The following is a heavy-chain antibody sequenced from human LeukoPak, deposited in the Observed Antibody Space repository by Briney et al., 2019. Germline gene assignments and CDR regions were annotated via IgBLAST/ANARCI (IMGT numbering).Heavy chain of an antibody. CDR3: ARDRGQQLVRFYNAFDI. J-gene: IGHJ3*02. D-gene: IGHD6-13*01. Sequence: SETLSLTCTVSGGSINNNIHYWGWIRQPPGKGLEWIGTIFYSGQTYYNPSLKSRVTIPVDTSKNQFSLKLRSVTAADTAVYYCARDRGQQLVRFYNAFDIWGQGTMVTVSS. CDR2: IFYSGQT. V-gene: IGHV4-39*07. CDR1: GGSINNNIHY.